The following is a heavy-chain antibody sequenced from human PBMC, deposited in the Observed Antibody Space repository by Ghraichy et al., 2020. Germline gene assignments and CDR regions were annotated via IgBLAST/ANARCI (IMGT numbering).Heavy chain of an antibody. V-gene: IGHV3-23*01. J-gene: IGHJ3*02. CDR3: AKSRMIADAFDI. CDR1: GFTFRNFA. D-gene: IGHD3-22*01. CDR2: FTGSGGTT. Sequence: GESLRLSCAASGFTFRNFAMSWVRQAPGKGLEWVSAFTGSGGTTYYADSVKGRFTISRDDSRSSLYLQMNSLRAEDTAVYYCAKSRMIADAFDIWGQGAMVTVSS.